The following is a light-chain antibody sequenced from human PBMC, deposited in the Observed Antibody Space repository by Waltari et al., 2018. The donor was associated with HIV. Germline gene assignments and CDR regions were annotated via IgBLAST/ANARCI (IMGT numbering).Light chain of an antibody. Sequence: QSVLTQPPSASGTPGQRVTISCSGSSSNIGGNFVYWYRQPPGTAPKLLIYRDNQRPAGVPDRFSGSTSGTSASLAISELRSEEEADYYCAAWDDSLTGVVFGGGTKLTVL. V-gene: IGLV1-47*01. CDR2: RDN. CDR3: AAWDDSLTGVV. CDR1: SSNIGGNF. J-gene: IGLJ2*01.